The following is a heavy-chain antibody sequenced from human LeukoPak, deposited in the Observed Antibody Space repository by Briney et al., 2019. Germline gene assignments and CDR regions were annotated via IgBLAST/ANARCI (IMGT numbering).Heavy chain of an antibody. J-gene: IGHJ5*02. D-gene: IGHD3-22*01. V-gene: IGHV1-46*01. Sequence: ASVKVSCEASGYTFTSYYMHWVRQAPGQGLEWMGIINPSGGSTSYAQKFQGRVTMTRDTSTSTVYMELSSLRSEDTAVYYCATVGVYYYDSSGYNWFDPWGQGTLVTVPA. CDR1: GYTFTSYY. CDR2: INPSGGST. CDR3: ATVGVYYYDSSGYNWFDP.